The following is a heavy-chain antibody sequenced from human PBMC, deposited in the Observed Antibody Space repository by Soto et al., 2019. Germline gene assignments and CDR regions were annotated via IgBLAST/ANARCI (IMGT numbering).Heavy chain of an antibody. CDR2: ISSSSSYI. J-gene: IGHJ6*03. CDR1: GFTFSSYS. D-gene: IGHD6-6*01. V-gene: IGHV3-21*01. Sequence: GGSLRLSCAASGFTFSSYSMNWVRQGPGQGLEWVSSISSSSSYIYYADSVKGRFTISRDNAKNSLYLQMNSLRAVDTAVYYCASGRRAARPYYYFMDVWGKGTPVTVSS. CDR3: ASGRRAARPYYYFMDV.